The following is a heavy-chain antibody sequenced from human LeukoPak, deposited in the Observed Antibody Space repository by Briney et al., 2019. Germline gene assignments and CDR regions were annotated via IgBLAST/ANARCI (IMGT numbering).Heavy chain of an antibody. CDR1: GFNFNTYW. V-gene: IGHV3-7*01. D-gene: IGHD4-17*01. Sequence: GGSLRLSCAASGFNFNTYWMSWVRQAPGKGLEWVANIKQDGSEKFYVDSMKGRFTISRDNSKNTLYLQMNSLRAEDTAVYYCAKDPDDYGGDYWGQGTLVTVSS. CDR2: IKQDGSEK. J-gene: IGHJ4*02. CDR3: AKDPDDYGGDY.